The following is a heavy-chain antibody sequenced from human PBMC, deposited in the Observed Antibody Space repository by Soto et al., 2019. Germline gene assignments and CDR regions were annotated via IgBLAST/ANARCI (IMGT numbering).Heavy chain of an antibody. CDR1: GFTFSSYW. Sequence: PGGSLRLSCAASGFTFSSYWMHLVLQAPGKGLVWVSRINSDGSSTSYADSVKGRFTISRDNAKNTLYLQMNSLRAEDTAVYYCARDLVDGPGYYYMDVWGKGTTVTVSS. D-gene: IGHD6-19*01. J-gene: IGHJ6*03. CDR3: ARDLVDGPGYYYMDV. CDR2: INSDGSST. V-gene: IGHV3-74*01.